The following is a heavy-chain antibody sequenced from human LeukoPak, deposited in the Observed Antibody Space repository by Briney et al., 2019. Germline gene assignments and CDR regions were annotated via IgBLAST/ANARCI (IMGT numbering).Heavy chain of an antibody. Sequence: LSETLSLTCTVSGGSISSYYWSWIRPRPGKGLQWIGYIYYSGSTNYNPSLKSRVTISVDTSKNQFSLKLSSVTAADTAVYYCARVPGGWFGELLFDYWGQGTLVTVSS. CDR1: GGSISSYY. CDR3: ARVPGGWFGELLFDY. D-gene: IGHD3-10*01. J-gene: IGHJ4*02. V-gene: IGHV4-59*01. CDR2: IYYSGST.